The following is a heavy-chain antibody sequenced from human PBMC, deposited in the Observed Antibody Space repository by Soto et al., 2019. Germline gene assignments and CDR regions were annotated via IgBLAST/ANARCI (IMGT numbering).Heavy chain of an antibody. J-gene: IGHJ4*02. D-gene: IGHD3-10*01. Sequence: QVQLVQSGAEMKKPGSSVKVSCQSSGGTFNTYAMNWVRQAPGQGPEWMGDISPMFGAANYAPKFQGRVTITADESTGTSHMQWSSLTSEDTGLYFCAREVQVHTPAFVYWGQGTLVTVSS. CDR1: GGTFNTYA. CDR2: ISPMFGAA. CDR3: AREVQVHTPAFVY. V-gene: IGHV1-69*19.